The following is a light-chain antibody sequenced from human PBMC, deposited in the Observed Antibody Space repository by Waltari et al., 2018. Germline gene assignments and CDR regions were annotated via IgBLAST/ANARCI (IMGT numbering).Light chain of an antibody. CDR3: HQYYSTPDT. V-gene: IGKV4-1*01. J-gene: IGKJ2*01. CDR2: WAS. Sequence: DIVMTQSPDSLAVSLGERATINCKSSQSVLYSANNKNFLAWYQQKPGQPPKLLIYWASCRASGVPGRFSGSASGTDFTLTISTLQAEDVAVYYCHQYYSTPDTFGQGTHLEIK. CDR1: QSVLYSANNKNF.